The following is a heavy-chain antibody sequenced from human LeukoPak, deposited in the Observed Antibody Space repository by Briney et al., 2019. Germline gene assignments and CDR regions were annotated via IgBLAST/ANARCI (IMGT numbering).Heavy chain of an antibody. J-gene: IGHJ5*02. D-gene: IGHD1-1*01. CDR1: GDTFTANY. V-gene: IGHV1-2*02. CDR2: INLNTGYT. CDR3: AEDVGRTGTNCFDP. Sequence: ASVKVSCKPSGDTFTANYLHWVRQAPGQWLEWLGWINLNTGYTKYAQKFQGRVTMTRDTSTSSAFMELSRLRSDDTAVYFCAEDVGRTGTNCFDPWGQGTLVTVSP.